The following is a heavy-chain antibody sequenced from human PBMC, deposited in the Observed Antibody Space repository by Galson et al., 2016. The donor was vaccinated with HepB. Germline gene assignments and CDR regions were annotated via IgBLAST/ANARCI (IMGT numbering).Heavy chain of an antibody. D-gene: IGHD2-2*01. V-gene: IGHV3-33*06. CDR1: GFTFINYG. CDR3: AKAASPRAITSYYGMDV. CDR2: IWYDGSNK. J-gene: IGHJ6*02. Sequence: SLRLSCAASGFTFINYGMHWVRQAPGKGLEWVAFIWYDGSNKYYADSVKGRFTISRANSKNTLYLHMKSLRAEDTAVYYCAKAASPRAITSYYGMDVWGQGTTVTASS.